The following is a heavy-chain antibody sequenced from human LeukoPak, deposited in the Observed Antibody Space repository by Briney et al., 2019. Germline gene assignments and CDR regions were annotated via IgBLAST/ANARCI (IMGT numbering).Heavy chain of an antibody. Sequence: SETLSLTCTVSGGSIRDYYWSWIRQPPGKGLEWIGYIYYSGSTNYNYNPSLKSRVTISVDTSKNQFSLKLSSVTAADTAVYYCARVPAGTLDYWGQGTLVTVSS. CDR3: ARVPAGTLDY. CDR2: IYYSGSTNY. CDR1: GGSIRDYY. J-gene: IGHJ4*02. D-gene: IGHD1-1*01. V-gene: IGHV4-59*08.